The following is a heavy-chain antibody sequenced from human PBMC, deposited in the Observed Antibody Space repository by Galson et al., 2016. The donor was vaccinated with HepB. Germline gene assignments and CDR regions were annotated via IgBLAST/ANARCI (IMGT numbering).Heavy chain of an antibody. CDR1: GGSINTDSYY. D-gene: IGHD6-19*01. CDR3: AGRIAVAGYFGWFDP. J-gene: IGHJ5*02. Sequence: SETLSLTCTVSGGSINTDSYYWDWIRQPPGKGLEWIGNIYYTGTTYYNPSLKSRVAFSVDTSKNQFSLKLNSVTAADTAVYYCAGRIAVAGYFGWFDPWGQGTLVTVSS. CDR2: IYYTGTT. V-gene: IGHV4-39*07.